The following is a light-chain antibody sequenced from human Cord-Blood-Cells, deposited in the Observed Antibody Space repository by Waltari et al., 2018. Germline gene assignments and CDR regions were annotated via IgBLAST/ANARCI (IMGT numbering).Light chain of an antibody. V-gene: IGLV2-14*01. CDR2: DVS. J-gene: IGLJ1*01. Sequence: QSALTQPASVSGSPGQSIPISCTGPSSDVGGYNYVSWYQQHPGKAPKLMIYDVSNRPSGVSNRFSGSKSGNTASLTISGLQAEDEADYYCSSYTSSSTLYVFGTGTKVTVL. CDR1: SSDVGGYNY. CDR3: SSYTSSSTLYV.